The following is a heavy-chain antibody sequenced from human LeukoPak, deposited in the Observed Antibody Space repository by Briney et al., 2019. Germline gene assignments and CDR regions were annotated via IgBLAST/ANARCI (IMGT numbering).Heavy chain of an antibody. V-gene: IGHV4-39*01. Sequence: SETLSLTCTVSGGSISSSSYYWGWIRQPPGKGLEWIVSIYYSGSTYYNPSLKSRVTISVDTSKNQFSLKLSSVTAADTAVYYCARRVSSGWYYFDYWGQGTLVTVSS. CDR1: GGSISSSSYY. J-gene: IGHJ4*02. D-gene: IGHD6-19*01. CDR3: ARRVSSGWYYFDY. CDR2: IYYSGST.